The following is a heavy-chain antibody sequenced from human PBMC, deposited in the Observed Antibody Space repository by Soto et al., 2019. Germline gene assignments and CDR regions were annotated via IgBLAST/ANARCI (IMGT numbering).Heavy chain of an antibody. J-gene: IGHJ4*02. V-gene: IGHV1-8*01. CDR1: GYTFTSYD. CDR3: ARIVSDKNPHRM. CDR2: MNPNSGNT. D-gene: IGHD3-16*02. Sequence: ASVKVSCKASGYTFTSYDINWVRQATGQGLEWMGWMNPNSGNTGYAQKFQGRVTMTRNTSISTAYMELSSLRSEDTAVYYCARIVSDKNPHRMWGQGTLVTVSS.